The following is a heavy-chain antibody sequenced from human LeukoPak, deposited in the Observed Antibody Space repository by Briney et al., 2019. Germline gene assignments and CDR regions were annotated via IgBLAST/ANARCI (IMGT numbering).Heavy chain of an antibody. CDR2: ISGSGGST. J-gene: IGHJ4*02. Sequence: GGTLRLSCAASGFTFSSYGMSWVRQAPGKGLEWVSAISGSGGSTYYADSVKGRFTISRDNSKNTLYLQMNSLRAEDTAVYYCAKGYYYDSSGYYPLSYGDYWGKGTLVTVSS. CDR3: AKGYYYDSSGYYPLSYGDY. CDR1: GFTFSSYG. V-gene: IGHV3-23*01. D-gene: IGHD3-22*01.